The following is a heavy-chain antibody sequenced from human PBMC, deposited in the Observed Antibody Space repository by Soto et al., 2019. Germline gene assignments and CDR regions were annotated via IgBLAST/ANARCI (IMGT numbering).Heavy chain of an antibody. Sequence: EVQLLESGGSLVQPGGSLRLSCAASGFTFSTFAMNWVRQAPGEGLEWVSSISGSGGNTQYADSVKGRVTISIDNSKNTIYLQMNTLRAEDSAVYYCAKCDVLMTTSGGWCNGFDLWCQGTLVSVSS. CDR1: GFTFSTFA. CDR3: AKCDVLMTTSGGWCNGFDL. CDR2: ISGSGGNT. J-gene: IGHJ5*02. V-gene: IGHV3-23*01. D-gene: IGHD2-21*01.